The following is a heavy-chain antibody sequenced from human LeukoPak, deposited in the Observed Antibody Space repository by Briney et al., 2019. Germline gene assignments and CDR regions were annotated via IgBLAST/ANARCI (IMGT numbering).Heavy chain of an antibody. CDR3: ARDPFSGGYFPDAFDI. V-gene: IGHV3-48*04. CDR1: GFTFSSYS. Sequence: PGGSLRLSCAASGFTFSSYSMNWVRQAPGKGLEWVSYISGSSGIIYYADSVKGRFTISRDNSKNSLFLQMNSLRAEDTAVYYCARDPFSGGYFPDAFDIWGQGTMVTVSS. CDR2: ISGSSGII. J-gene: IGHJ3*02. D-gene: IGHD3-22*01.